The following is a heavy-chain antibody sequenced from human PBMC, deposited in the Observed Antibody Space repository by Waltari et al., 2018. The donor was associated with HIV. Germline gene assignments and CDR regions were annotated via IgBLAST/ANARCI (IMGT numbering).Heavy chain of an antibody. Sequence: EVQLVESGGDLVQPGGSLRLSCVASGFTFSRSWMTWVRQNPEKGLEVVANINEDGSEKYYVDSVKGRFTISRDNPKNSVYLQMNSLTGEDTAVYYCATVVATAITYWGQGTLVTVSS. CDR1: GFTFSRSW. CDR3: ATVVATAITY. D-gene: IGHD2-21*02. CDR2: INEDGSEK. V-gene: IGHV3-7*01. J-gene: IGHJ4*02.